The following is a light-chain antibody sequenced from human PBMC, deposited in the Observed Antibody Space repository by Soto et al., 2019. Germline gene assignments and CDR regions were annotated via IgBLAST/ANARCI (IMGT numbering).Light chain of an antibody. Sequence: DILMTQSPSTLSASVGDRVTITCRASQNVYQWVAWFQQKPGKAPKLLIYETSILESGVPSRFSGSGSGTEFSLTISGLQPGDFATYYCQQYSSYYTFGQGTKVEVK. V-gene: IGKV1-5*03. CDR3: QQYSSYYT. J-gene: IGKJ1*01. CDR1: QNVYQW. CDR2: ETS.